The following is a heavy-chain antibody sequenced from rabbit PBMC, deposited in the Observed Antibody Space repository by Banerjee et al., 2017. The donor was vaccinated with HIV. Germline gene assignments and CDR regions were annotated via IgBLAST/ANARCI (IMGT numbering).Heavy chain of an antibody. CDR2: IGSTSGGT. J-gene: IGHJ4*01. CDR3: ARDAGANDWRFNL. Sequence: QEQLEESGGDPVQPEGSLTLTCKASGFTISSSPWICWARQAPGKGLELLGCIGSTSGGTRSASWVNGRFTISRSTSLNTVDLKMTSLTAADTATYFCARDAGANDWRFNLWGQGTLVAVS. D-gene: IGHD4-2*01. V-gene: IGHV1S43*01. CDR1: GFTISSSPW.